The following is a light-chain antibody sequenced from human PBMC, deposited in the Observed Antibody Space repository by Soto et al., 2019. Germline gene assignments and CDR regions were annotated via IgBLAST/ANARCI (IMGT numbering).Light chain of an antibody. CDR2: DAS. V-gene: IGKV1-33*01. Sequence: IHRTHSPSSLSASLGEIVTITFQASQDISNYLNWYQQKPGKAPKLLIYDASNLETGVPSRFSGSGSGTDFTFTISSLQPEDIATYYCQQYDNLPLTFGPGTKVDIK. CDR3: QQYDNLPLT. CDR1: QDISNY. J-gene: IGKJ3*01.